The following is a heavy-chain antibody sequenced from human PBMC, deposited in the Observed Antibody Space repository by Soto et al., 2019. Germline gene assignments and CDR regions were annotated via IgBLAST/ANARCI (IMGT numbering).Heavy chain of an antibody. CDR1: GFSISNYW. D-gene: IGHD5-18*01. J-gene: IGHJ4*02. Sequence: EVQLVESGGGLVQPGGSLRLSCAASGFSISNYWMHWVRQPPGKGLVWVSRINTDGSSINYADSVKGRFIISRDNAKNTLYLQMNSLRVEDSAVYYCATSWIQLRDWGQGTLVTVSS. V-gene: IGHV3-74*01. CDR2: INTDGSSI. CDR3: ATSWIQLRD.